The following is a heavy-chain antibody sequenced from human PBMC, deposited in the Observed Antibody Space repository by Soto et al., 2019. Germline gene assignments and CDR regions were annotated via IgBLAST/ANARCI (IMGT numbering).Heavy chain of an antibody. CDR3: ARSQGSSTSLEIYYYYYYGMDV. D-gene: IGHD2-2*01. J-gene: IGHJ6*02. CDR2: ISAYTGNT. V-gene: IGHV1-18*01. Sequence: ASVKVSCKASGYTFTSYGISWVRQAPGQGLEWMGWISAYTGNTNYAQKLQGRVTMTTDASTSTAYMELSSLRSGDTAVYYCARSQGSSTSLEIYYYYYYGMDVWGQGTTVTVSS. CDR1: GYTFTSYG.